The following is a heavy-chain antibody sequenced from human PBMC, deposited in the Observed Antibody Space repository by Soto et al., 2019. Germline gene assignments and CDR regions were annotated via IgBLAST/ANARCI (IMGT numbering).Heavy chain of an antibody. J-gene: IGHJ6*02. CDR2: IYPGDSDT. CDR3: ASPGGSYANYYYYGMDV. V-gene: IGHV5-51*01. D-gene: IGHD1-26*01. CDR1: GYSFTSYW. Sequence: GESLKLTCKGSGYSFTSYWVGWVRQMPGEGLEWMGIIYPGDSDTRYSPSFQGQVTISADKSISTAYLQWSSLKASDTAMYYCASPGGSYANYYYYGMDVWGQGTTVTVS.